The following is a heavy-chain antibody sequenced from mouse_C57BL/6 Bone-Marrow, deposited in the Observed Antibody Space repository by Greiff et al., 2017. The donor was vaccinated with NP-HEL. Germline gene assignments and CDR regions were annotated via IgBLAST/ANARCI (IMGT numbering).Heavy chain of an antibody. CDR1: GYTFTSYW. Sequence: QVQLKQSGAELVRPGTSVKLSCKASGYTFTSYWMHWVKQRPGQGLEWIGVIDPSDSYTNYNQKFKGKATLTVDTSSSTAYMQLSSLTSEDSAVYDCVSGSSYGYWGQGTTLTVSS. D-gene: IGHD1-1*01. CDR3: VSGSSYGY. V-gene: IGHV1-59*01. CDR2: IDPSDSYT. J-gene: IGHJ2*01.